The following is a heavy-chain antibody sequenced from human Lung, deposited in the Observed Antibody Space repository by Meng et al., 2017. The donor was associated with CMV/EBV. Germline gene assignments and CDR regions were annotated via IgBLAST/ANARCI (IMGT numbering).Heavy chain of an antibody. D-gene: IGHD2/OR15-2a*01. V-gene: IGHV3-72*01. J-gene: IGHJ4*02. CDR3: ARDSTTTRDFDY. Sequence: ASGCTFGDHYMDWVRQAQGKGLEWVARSRNKASSYTTEYAASVKGRFTISRDDSKNSLNLQMTSLKTEDTAVYYCARDSTTTRDFDYWGQGTLVTVSS. CDR2: SRNKASSYTT. CDR1: GCTFGDHY.